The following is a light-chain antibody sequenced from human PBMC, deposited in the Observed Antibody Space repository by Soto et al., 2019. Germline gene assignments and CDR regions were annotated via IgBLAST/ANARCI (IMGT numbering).Light chain of an antibody. Sequence: DIQMTQSPSTLSGSVGDRVTITCRASQTISSWLAWYQQKPGKAPKLLIYKASTLKSGLPSRFSGIGSGTEFTLTISSLQPDDFATYYCQHYNSYSEAFGQGTKVELK. V-gene: IGKV1-5*03. CDR1: QTISSW. CDR2: KAS. J-gene: IGKJ1*01. CDR3: QHYNSYSEA.